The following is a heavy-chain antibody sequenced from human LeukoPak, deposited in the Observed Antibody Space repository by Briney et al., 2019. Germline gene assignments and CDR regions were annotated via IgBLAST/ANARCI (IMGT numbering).Heavy chain of an antibody. Sequence: ASVKVSCKASGYTFTSYYMHWVRQAPGQGLEWMGGIIPIFGTANYAQKFQGRVTMTTDTSTSTAYMELRSLRSDDTAVYYCARVSRDGDYRFDYWGQGTLVTVSS. CDR2: IIPIFGTA. CDR1: GYTFTSYY. J-gene: IGHJ4*02. D-gene: IGHD4-17*01. V-gene: IGHV1-46*01. CDR3: ARVSRDGDYRFDY.